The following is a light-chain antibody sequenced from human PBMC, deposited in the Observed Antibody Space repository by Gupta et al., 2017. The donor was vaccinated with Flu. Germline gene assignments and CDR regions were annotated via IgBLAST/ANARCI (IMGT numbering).Light chain of an antibody. V-gene: IGKV3-15*01. Sequence: PATRSVSPGERATLSCRASQSVSSNAAWYQQKAGQATRLLIDGASTRATGIPARVSGSGSGTEFTITISSLQSEDFAVYYCQQYKNWPRTFGQGTKVEIK. CDR3: QQYKNWPRT. J-gene: IGKJ1*01. CDR1: QSVSSN. CDR2: GAS.